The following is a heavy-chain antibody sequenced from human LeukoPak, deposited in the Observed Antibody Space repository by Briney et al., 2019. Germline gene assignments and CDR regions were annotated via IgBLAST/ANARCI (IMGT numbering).Heavy chain of an antibody. CDR2: ISHDGSNT. D-gene: IGHD3-10*01. CDR1: GFTLRHYG. CDR3: VKDKGYDYADGFDF. V-gene: IGHV3-30*18. Sequence: PGGSLRLSCVASGFTLRHYGMHWVRQAPGKGLEWMAFISHDGSNTYSLDSVRGRFTISRDNSKNTLFLQMNSLSAEDTAVYYCVKDKGYDYADGFDFWGQGTLVTVSS. J-gene: IGHJ4*02.